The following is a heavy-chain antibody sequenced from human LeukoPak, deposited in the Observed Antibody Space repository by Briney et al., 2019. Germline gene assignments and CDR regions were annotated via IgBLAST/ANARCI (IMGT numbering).Heavy chain of an antibody. Sequence: ASVKVSCKASGYTFTGYYMHWVRQAPGQGLEWMGWINPNSGGTYYAQKFQGRVTMTRDTSISTAYMELSRLRSDDTAVYYCARDLRYFDWSPGGYYYYGMDVWGQGTTVTVSS. CDR2: INPNSGGT. D-gene: IGHD3-9*01. CDR1: GYTFTGYY. V-gene: IGHV1-2*02. CDR3: ARDLRYFDWSPGGYYYYGMDV. J-gene: IGHJ6*02.